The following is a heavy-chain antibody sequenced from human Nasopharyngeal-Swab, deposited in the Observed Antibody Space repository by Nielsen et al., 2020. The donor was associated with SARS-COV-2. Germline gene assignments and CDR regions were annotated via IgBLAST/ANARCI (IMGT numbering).Heavy chain of an antibody. J-gene: IGHJ5*02. V-gene: IGHV3-23*01. CDR3: AKDSLNILTGSGWFDP. Sequence: WIRQPPGKGLEWVSAISGSGGSTYSADFVKDRFTISRDNSKNTLYLQMNSLRAEDTAVYYCAKDSLNILTGSGWFDPWGQGTQVTVSS. CDR2: ISGSGGST. D-gene: IGHD3-9*01.